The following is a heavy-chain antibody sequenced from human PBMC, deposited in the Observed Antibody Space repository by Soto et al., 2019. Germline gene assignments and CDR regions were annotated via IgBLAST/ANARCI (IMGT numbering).Heavy chain of an antibody. Sequence: ASVKVSCKASGGTFSSYTISWVRQAPGQGLEWMGRIIPILGIANYAQKFQGRVTITADKYTSTAYMELSSLRSEDTAVFYCALAPYNSSWCFSGEDWFDPWGQGTLVTVSS. CDR3: ALAPYNSSWCFSGEDWFDP. J-gene: IGHJ5*02. D-gene: IGHD6-13*01. CDR1: GGTFSSYT. V-gene: IGHV1-69*02. CDR2: IIPILGIA.